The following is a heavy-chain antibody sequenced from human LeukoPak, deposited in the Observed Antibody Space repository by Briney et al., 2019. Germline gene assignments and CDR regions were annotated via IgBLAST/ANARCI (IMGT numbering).Heavy chain of an antibody. CDR3: ARAKGYSYGRHYFDY. J-gene: IGHJ4*02. CDR2: INHSGST. CDR1: GGSFSGYY. Sequence: SETLSLTCAVYGGSFSGYYWSGIRQPPGKGLEWIGEINHSGSTNYNPSLKSRVTISVDTSKNQFSLKLSSVTAADTAVYYCARAKGYSYGRHYFDYWGQGTLVTVSS. V-gene: IGHV4-34*01. D-gene: IGHD5-18*01.